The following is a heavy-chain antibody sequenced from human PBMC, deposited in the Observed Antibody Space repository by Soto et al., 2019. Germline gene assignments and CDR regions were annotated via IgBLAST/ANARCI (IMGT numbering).Heavy chain of an antibody. CDR2: ISAYNGTT. J-gene: IGHJ4*02. D-gene: IGHD3-9*01. CDR1: GYTFTSYS. Sequence: QVQLVQSGAEVKKPGASVKVSCKASGYTFTSYSIGWVRQAPGQGLEWMGWISAYNGTTNYAQKLQGRVTMTTDTSTSTAYMELRSLRSDDTAVYYCAREGDDILTGYYQFDYWGQGTLVTVSS. CDR3: AREGDDILTGYYQFDY. V-gene: IGHV1-18*01.